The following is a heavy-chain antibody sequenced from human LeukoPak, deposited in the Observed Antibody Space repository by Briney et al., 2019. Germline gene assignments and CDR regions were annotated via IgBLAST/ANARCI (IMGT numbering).Heavy chain of an antibody. Sequence: GGSLRLSCAASGLTFSRYNMNWVRQAPGGGLEWIAHINTKGGLIYYADSVKGRFTIPRDNSKNTLYLQMNSLRAEDTAVYYCARVEGSGSYYGVSDYWGQGTLVTVSS. CDR3: ARVEGSGSYYGVSDY. D-gene: IGHD1-26*01. J-gene: IGHJ4*02. CDR2: INTKGGLI. V-gene: IGHV3-48*01. CDR1: GLTFSRYN.